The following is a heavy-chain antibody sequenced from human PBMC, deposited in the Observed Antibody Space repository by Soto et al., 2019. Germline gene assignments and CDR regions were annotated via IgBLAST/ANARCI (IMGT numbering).Heavy chain of an antibody. Sequence: QVQLVQSGAEVKQPGASVKVSCKASGYTFTSYGISWVRQAPGQGLEWMGWISAYNGNTNYAQKLQGRVTMTTDTSTSTDYMELRSLKSDDTDLYCCARDLAGELVDEWGQGALVTVSS. D-gene: IGHD6-13*01. J-gene: IGHJ4*02. V-gene: IGHV1-18*01. CDR2: ISAYNGNT. CDR3: ARDLAGELVDE. CDR1: GYTFTSYG.